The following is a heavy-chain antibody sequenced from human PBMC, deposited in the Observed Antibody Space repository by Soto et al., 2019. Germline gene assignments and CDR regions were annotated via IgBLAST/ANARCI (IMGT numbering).Heavy chain of an antibody. CDR3: ARGLRWRTRGRPVSYYYYYYMDV. V-gene: IGHV1-8*01. CDR1: GYTFTSYD. J-gene: IGHJ6*03. D-gene: IGHD1-1*01. CDR2: MNPNSGNT. Sequence: QVQLVQSGAEVKKPGASVKVSCKASGYTFTSYDINWVRQATGQGLEWMGWMNPNSGNTGYAQKFQGRVTMTRNTSISTAYMELSSLRSEDTAVYYCARGLRWRTRGRPVSYYYYYYMDVWGKGTTVTVSS.